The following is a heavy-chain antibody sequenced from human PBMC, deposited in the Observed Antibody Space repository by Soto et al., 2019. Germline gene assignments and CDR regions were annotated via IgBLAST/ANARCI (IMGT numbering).Heavy chain of an antibody. J-gene: IGHJ3*02. CDR1: GFTFSSYA. V-gene: IGHV3-30-3*01. CDR2: ISYDGSNK. Sequence: QVQLVESGGGVVQPGRSLRLSCAASGFTFSSYAMHWVRQAPGKGLEWVAVISYDGSNKYYADSVKGRFTISRDNSKNTLYLQMNSLRAEDTAVYYCARDRVAFDIWGQGTMVTVSP. CDR3: ARDRVAFDI.